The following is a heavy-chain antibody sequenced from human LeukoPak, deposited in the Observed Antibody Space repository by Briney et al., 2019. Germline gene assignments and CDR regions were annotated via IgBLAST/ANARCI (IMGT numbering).Heavy chain of an antibody. Sequence: GGSLRLSCAASGFTFGSYSMNWVRQAPGKGLEWVSYISSSSSTIYYADSVKGRFTISRDNAKNSLYLQMNSLRAEDTAVYYCARDPGRLYFDYWGQGTLVTVSS. J-gene: IGHJ4*02. V-gene: IGHV3-48*01. CDR1: GFTFGSYS. D-gene: IGHD6-25*01. CDR2: ISSSSSTI. CDR3: ARDPGRLYFDY.